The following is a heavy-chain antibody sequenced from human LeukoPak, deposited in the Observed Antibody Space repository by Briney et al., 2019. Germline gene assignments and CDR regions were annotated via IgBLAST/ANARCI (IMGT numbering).Heavy chain of an antibody. CDR2: IGIDSGNT. D-gene: IGHD5-24*01. CDR3: ARDYKYAFDN. Sequence: GGSLRLSCAASGFRFSDYSMNWVRQAPGKGLEWISYIGIDSGNTHYADSVKGRFTISGNKAKNSLYLQMHSLRVEDTAVYYCARDYKYAFDNWGQGTLVTVSS. V-gene: IGHV3-48*01. J-gene: IGHJ4*02. CDR1: GFRFSDYS.